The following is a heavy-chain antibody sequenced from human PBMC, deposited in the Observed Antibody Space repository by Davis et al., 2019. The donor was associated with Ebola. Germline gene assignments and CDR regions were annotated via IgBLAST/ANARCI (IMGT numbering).Heavy chain of an antibody. CDR3: AKDMTVLVPVPYA. D-gene: IGHD2-15*01. J-gene: IGHJ5*02. Sequence: GGSLRLSCTDSVITFSSYAMTWVRQAPGKGLEWVSAISGSGGSTYYADSVKGRFTISRDNSKKTLYLQMNSLRAEDTAVYYCAKDMTVLVPVPYAWGQGTLVTVAS. CDR1: VITFSSYA. V-gene: IGHV3-23*01. CDR2: ISGSGGST.